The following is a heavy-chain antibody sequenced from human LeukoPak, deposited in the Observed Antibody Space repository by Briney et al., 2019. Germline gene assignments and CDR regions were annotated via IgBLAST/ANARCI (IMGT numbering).Heavy chain of an antibody. Sequence: PGGSLRLSCAASGFTFSSYGMHWVRQAPGKGLEWVAAIWYDGSNKYYADSVKGRFTISRDNSKNTLYLQMNSLRAEDTAVYYCAREYHSGWYYFDYWGQGTLVTVPS. CDR2: IWYDGSNK. D-gene: IGHD6-19*01. CDR3: AREYHSGWYYFDY. V-gene: IGHV3-33*01. J-gene: IGHJ4*02. CDR1: GFTFSSYG.